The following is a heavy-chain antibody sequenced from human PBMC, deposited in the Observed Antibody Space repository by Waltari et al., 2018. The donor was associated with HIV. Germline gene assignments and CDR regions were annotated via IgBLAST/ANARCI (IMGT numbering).Heavy chain of an antibody. V-gene: IGHV1-2*02. Sequence: QVQLVQSGAEVKKPGASVKVSCKASGYTLTGYYMNWVRQAPGQGLEWMGGINTDSRATNNAKKFQGRVTMTRDTSIRTAYMELSRLRSDDTAVYYCAVEEYYDTLTWPSRGMDVWGQGTTVTVSS. CDR2: INTDSRAT. D-gene: IGHD3-9*01. J-gene: IGHJ6*02. CDR3: AVEEYYDTLTWPSRGMDV. CDR1: GYTLTGYY.